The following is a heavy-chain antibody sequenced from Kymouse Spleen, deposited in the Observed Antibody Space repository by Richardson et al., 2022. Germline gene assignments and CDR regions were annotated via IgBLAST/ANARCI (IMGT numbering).Heavy chain of an antibody. D-gene: IGHD6-6*01. CDR1: GGSFSGYY. Sequence: QVQLQQWGAGLLKPSETLSLTCAVYGGSFSGYYWSWIRQPPGKGLEWIGEINHSGSTNYNPSLKSRVTISVDTSKNQFSLKLSSVTAADTAVYYCARRLVRNWFDPWGQGTLVTVSS. J-gene: IGHJ5*02. CDR3: ARRLVRNWFDP. V-gene: IGHV4-34*01. CDR2: INHSGST.